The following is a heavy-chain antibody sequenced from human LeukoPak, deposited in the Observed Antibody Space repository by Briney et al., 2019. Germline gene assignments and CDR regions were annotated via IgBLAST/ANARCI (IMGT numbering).Heavy chain of an antibody. Sequence: GGSLRLSCAASGFTFSSYEMNWVRQAPGKGLEWVSYISSSGSTIYYADSVKGRFTISRDNSKNTLYLQMNSLRAEDAAVYYCARQLGYCSRGSCYFDYWGQGTLVTVSS. CDR2: ISSSGSTI. CDR3: ARQLGYCSRGSCYFDY. D-gene: IGHD2-15*01. V-gene: IGHV3-48*03. J-gene: IGHJ4*02. CDR1: GFTFSSYE.